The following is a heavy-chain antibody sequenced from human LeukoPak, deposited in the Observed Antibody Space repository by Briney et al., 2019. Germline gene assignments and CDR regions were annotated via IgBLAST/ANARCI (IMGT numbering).Heavy chain of an antibody. CDR2: IWYDGSNK. J-gene: IGHJ3*02. CDR3: ARGGVGATGAFDI. V-gene: IGHV3-33*01. D-gene: IGHD1-26*01. CDR1: GFTFSSYG. Sequence: PGGSLRLSCAASGFTFSSYGMHWVRQAPGKGLEWVAVIWYDGSNKYYADSVKVRLTIFRDNSKNTLYLQMNSLRAEDTAVYYCARGGVGATGAFDIWGQGTMVTVSS.